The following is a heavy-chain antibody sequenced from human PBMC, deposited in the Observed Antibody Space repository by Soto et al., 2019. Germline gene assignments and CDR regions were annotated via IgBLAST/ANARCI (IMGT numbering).Heavy chain of an antibody. CDR1: GGSLRNYY. D-gene: IGHD1-26*01. Sequence: SETLSLTCTVSGGSLRNYYWSWIRQPPGKGLEWIGHIYYSGNTNYTPSLRSRVTVSVDTSKNQFSLKLSSVTAADTAVYYCAMGATENAFDIWGQGTMVTVSS. CDR3: AMGATENAFDI. CDR2: IYYSGNT. J-gene: IGHJ3*02. V-gene: IGHV4-59*08.